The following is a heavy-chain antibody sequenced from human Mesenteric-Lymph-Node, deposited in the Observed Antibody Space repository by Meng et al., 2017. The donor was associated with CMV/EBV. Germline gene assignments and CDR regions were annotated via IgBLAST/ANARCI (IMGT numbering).Heavy chain of an antibody. CDR3: ARIDFWSGFEFDP. CDR1: EFTFSTYS. CDR2: ISSGSSTTI. D-gene: IGHD3-3*01. V-gene: IGHV3-48*04. Sequence: GESLKISCAASEFTFSTYSMNWVRQAPGKGLEWVSYISSGSSTTIYYADSVKGRFTISRDNAKNSLYLQMNSLRAEDTAVYYCARIDFWSGFEFDPWGQGTLVTVSS. J-gene: IGHJ5*02.